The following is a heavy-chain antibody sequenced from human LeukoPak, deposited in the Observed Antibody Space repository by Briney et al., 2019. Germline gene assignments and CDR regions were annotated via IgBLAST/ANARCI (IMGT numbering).Heavy chain of an antibody. V-gene: IGHV3-21*01. D-gene: IGHD3-22*01. CDR2: IGSSSSYI. Sequence: GGSLRLSCAASGFTFSSYSVNWVRQAPGKGLEWVSSIGSSSSYIYYADSVKGRFTISRDNAKNSLYLQMNSLRAEDTAVYYCATQPGGMIASRAPADYWGQGTLVTVSS. CDR1: GFTFSSYS. CDR3: ATQPGGMIASRAPADY. J-gene: IGHJ4*02.